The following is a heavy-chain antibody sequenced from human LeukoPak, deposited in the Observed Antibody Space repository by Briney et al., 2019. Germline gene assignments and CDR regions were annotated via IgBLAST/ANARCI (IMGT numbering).Heavy chain of an antibody. CDR2: IYSGGST. Sequence: SGGSLRLSCAASGFTVSSNYMSWVRQAPGKGLEWVSVIYSGGSTYYADSVKGRFTISRDNSKNTLYLQMNSLRAEDTAVYYCARDINLYGDYVDAFDIWGQGTMVTVSS. CDR1: GFTVSSNY. CDR3: ARDINLYGDYVDAFDI. V-gene: IGHV3-53*01. D-gene: IGHD4-17*01. J-gene: IGHJ3*02.